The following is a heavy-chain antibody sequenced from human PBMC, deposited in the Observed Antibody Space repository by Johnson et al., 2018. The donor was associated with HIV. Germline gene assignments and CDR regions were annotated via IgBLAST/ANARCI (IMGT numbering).Heavy chain of an antibody. V-gene: IGHV3-30-3*01. D-gene: IGHD6-13*01. Sequence: QVHLVESGGGVVQPGRSLRLSSPASGFTFSSYAMHWVRQAPGKGLEWVAVISYDGSNKYYADSVKGRFTISRDNSKNTLYLQMNSLRAEDTAVYYCARDDLGNPFSSYDAFDIWGQGTMVTVSS. CDR3: ARDDLGNPFSSYDAFDI. CDR2: ISYDGSNK. J-gene: IGHJ3*02. CDR1: GFTFSSYA.